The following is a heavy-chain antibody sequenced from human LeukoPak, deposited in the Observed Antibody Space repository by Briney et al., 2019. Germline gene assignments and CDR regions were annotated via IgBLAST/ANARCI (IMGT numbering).Heavy chain of an antibody. CDR3: ARELQQLNWFDP. CDR2: ISSSSSYI. J-gene: IGHJ5*02. V-gene: IGHV3-21*01. Sequence: KAGGSLRLSCAASGFTFSSYSMNWVRQAPGKGLEWVSSISSSSSYIYYAGSVKGRFTISRDNAKTSMYPQMNSLRAQDTAVYYCARELQQLNWFDPWGQGTLVTVSS. D-gene: IGHD6-13*01. CDR1: GFTFSSYS.